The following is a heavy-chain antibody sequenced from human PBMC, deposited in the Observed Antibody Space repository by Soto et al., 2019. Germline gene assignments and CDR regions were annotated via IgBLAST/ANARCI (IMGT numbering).Heavy chain of an antibody. D-gene: IGHD3-10*01. Sequence: EVQLLESGGGLVQPGGSLRLSCAASGFTFSSYAMNWVRQAPGKGLEWVAATSGSGGSTYYADSVKGRFTISRDNSKNTLYLQMNSLRAEDTAVYYCAKVGIGNHGYGSGSWDVWGQGTTVTVSS. CDR1: GFTFSSYA. CDR3: AKVGIGNHGYGSGSWDV. CDR2: TSGSGGST. V-gene: IGHV3-23*01. J-gene: IGHJ6*02.